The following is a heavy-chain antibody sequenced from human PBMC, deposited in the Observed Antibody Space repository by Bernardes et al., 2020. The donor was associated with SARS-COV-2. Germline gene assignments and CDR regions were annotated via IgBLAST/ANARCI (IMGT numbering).Heavy chain of an antibody. V-gene: IGHV3-11*01. CDR3: ARGYYGSGSYDY. CDR1: GFTFSYYY. D-gene: IGHD3-10*01. CDR2: ISRSSSSGTTI. J-gene: IGHJ4*02. Sequence: GGSLRLSCTASGFTFSYYYMTWIRQAPGKGLEWLSYISRSSSSGTTIYYADSVKGRFTISRDNAKNSLYLQMNSLRAEDTAVYYCARGYYGSGSYDYWGQGTLVTVSS.